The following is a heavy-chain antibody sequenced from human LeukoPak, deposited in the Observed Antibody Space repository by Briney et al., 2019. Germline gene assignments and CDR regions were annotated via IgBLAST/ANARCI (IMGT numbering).Heavy chain of an antibody. Sequence: RSSETLSLTCAVYGGSFSGYYWSWIRQPPGKGLEWIGEINHSGSTNYNPSLKSRVTISVDTSKNQFSLKLSSVTAADTAVYYCARGVETHYDSGSYFDYWGQGTLVTVSS. V-gene: IGHV4-34*01. CDR2: INHSGST. CDR3: ARGVETHYDSGSYFDY. J-gene: IGHJ4*02. CDR1: GGSFSGYY. D-gene: IGHD3-10*01.